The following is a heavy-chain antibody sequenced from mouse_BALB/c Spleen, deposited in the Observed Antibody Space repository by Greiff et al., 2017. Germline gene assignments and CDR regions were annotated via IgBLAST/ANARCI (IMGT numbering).Heavy chain of an antibody. CDR3: ARDYGSSSDYFDY. V-gene: IGHV5-6-3*01. Sequence: EVKLVESGGGLVQPGGSLKLSCAASGFTFSSYGMSWVRQTPDKRLELVATINSNGGSTYYPDSVKGRFTISRDNAKNTLYLQMSSLKSEDTAMYYCARDYGSSSDYFDYWGQGTTLTVSS. D-gene: IGHD1-1*01. CDR1: GFTFSSYG. CDR2: INSNGGST. J-gene: IGHJ2*01.